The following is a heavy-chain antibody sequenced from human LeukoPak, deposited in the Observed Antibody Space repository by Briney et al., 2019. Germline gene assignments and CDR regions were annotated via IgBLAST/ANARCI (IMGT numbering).Heavy chain of an antibody. CDR1: GFTLKYYA. V-gene: IGHV3-23*01. CDR3: AKDGLAVAGTPNVFDY. D-gene: IGHD6-19*01. J-gene: IGHJ4*02. CDR2: ISGSGDVT. Sequence: GGSLRLSCAASGFTLKYYAMNWVRQAPGKGLEWVSGISGSGDVTDHADSVKGRFTISRDNSKNMVYVQMNSLRAEDTAVYYCAKDGLAVAGTPNVFDYWGQGTLVTVSS.